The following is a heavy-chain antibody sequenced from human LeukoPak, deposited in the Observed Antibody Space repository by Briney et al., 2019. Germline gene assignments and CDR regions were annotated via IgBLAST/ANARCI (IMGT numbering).Heavy chain of an antibody. V-gene: IGHV4-30-2*01. CDR1: GGSISSGGYS. Sequence: SQTLSLTCAVSGGSISSGGYSWGWIRQPPGKGLEWIGYIYHSGSTYYNPSLKSRVTISVDRSKNQFSLKLSSVTAADTAVYYCARLSFYDSSGYYKNALQDYWGQGTLVTVSS. J-gene: IGHJ4*02. CDR2: IYHSGST. CDR3: ARLSFYDSSGYYKNALQDY. D-gene: IGHD3-22*01.